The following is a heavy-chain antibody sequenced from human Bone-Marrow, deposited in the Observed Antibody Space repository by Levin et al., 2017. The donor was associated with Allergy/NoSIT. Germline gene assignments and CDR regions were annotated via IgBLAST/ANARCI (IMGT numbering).Heavy chain of an antibody. Sequence: GGSLRLSCKGSGSSFTTYWIGWVRQMPGKGLEWMGIIYPGDSDTTSDTKYSPSFQGRVTISADKSISTAYLQWSSLKASDTAMYYCARQTYSTSSLPLDYWGQGTLVTVSS. CDR2: IYPGDSDT. CDR1: GSSFTTYW. D-gene: IGHD6-6*01. V-gene: IGHV5-51*01. CDR3: ARQTYSTSSLPLDY. J-gene: IGHJ4*02.